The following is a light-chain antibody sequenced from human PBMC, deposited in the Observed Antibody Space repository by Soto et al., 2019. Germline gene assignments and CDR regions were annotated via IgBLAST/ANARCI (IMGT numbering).Light chain of an antibody. CDR2: SDD. J-gene: IGLJ3*02. V-gene: IGLV1-44*01. CDR1: NSNIGRYS. CDR3: AAWDDNLNGPL. Sequence: QSALTQPPSLSGTPGQRVTISCSGSNSNIGRYSVNWYQHFPGTAPKILIYSDDERPSGVPDRFSGSKSGTPASLAISGLQSEDEAEYYCAAWDDNLNGPLFGGGTQLTV.